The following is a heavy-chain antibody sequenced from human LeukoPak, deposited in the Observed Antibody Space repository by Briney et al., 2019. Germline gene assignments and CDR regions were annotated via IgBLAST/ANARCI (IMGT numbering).Heavy chain of an antibody. CDR3: ARGGSGSAIYYYYGMDV. J-gene: IGHJ6*02. CDR2: IYHGGST. Sequence: LQTLSPTCAVSVGSITRGGYSWGCIRHPPGKGRGWIGYIYHGGSTYYNPSRKSRVTISVGRSKTHFSLKLSSVTAADTAVYYCARGGSGSAIYYYYGMDVWGQGTTVTVSS. V-gene: IGHV4-30-2*01. D-gene: IGHD3-10*01. CDR1: VGSITRGGYS.